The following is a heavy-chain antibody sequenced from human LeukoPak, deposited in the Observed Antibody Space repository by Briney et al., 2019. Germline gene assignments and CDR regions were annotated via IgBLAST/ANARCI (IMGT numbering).Heavy chain of an antibody. D-gene: IGHD3-9*01. CDR2: IIPILGIA. Sequence: SVEVSCKASGGTFSSYAISWVRQAPGQGLEWMGRIIPILGIANYAQKFQGRVTITADKSTSTAYMELSSLRSEDTAVYYCARGAQVLRYFDWLHNWFDPWGQGTLVTVSS. V-gene: IGHV1-69*04. J-gene: IGHJ5*02. CDR3: ARGAQVLRYFDWLHNWFDP. CDR1: GGTFSSYA.